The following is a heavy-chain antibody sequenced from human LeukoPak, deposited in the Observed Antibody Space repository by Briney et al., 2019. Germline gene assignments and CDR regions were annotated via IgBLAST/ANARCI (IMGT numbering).Heavy chain of an antibody. D-gene: IGHD5-12*01. CDR2: ISSSSTI. CDR1: GFTFSSYS. CDR3: ARGWLKWLH. J-gene: IGHJ4*02. Sequence: PGGSLRLSCAASGFTFSSYSMNWVRQAPGKGLEWVSYISSSSTIYYADSVKGRFTISRDNAKNSLYLQMNSLRAEDTAVYYCARGWLKWLHWGQGTLVTVSS. V-gene: IGHV3-48*01.